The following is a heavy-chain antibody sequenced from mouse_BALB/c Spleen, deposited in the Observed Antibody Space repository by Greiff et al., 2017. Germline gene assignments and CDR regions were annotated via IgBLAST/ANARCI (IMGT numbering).Heavy chain of an antibody. V-gene: IGHV5-12-1*01. CDR3: ARCPGSAMDY. CDR1: GFAFSSYD. Sequence: DVMLVESGGGLVKPGGSLKLSCAASGFAFSSYDMSWVRQTPEKRLEWVAYISSGGGSTYYPDTVKGRFTISRDNAKNTLYLQMSSLKSEDTAMYYCARCPGSAMDYWGQGTSVTVSS. J-gene: IGHJ4*01. CDR2: ISSGGGST.